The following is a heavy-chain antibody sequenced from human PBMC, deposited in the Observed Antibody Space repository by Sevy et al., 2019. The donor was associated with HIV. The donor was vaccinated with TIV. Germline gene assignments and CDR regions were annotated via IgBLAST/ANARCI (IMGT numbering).Heavy chain of an antibody. CDR1: GLTVSSNY. CDR2: IYSGGST. V-gene: IGHV3-66*04. Sequence: GGSLRLSCAASGLTVSSNYMSWVRQAPGKGLEWVSVIYSGGSTYYADSVKGRFTISRDNSKNTVYLQMNSLRAEDTAVDYCARLYDIWSGYLDYWGQGTLVTVSS. D-gene: IGHD3-3*01. CDR3: ARLYDIWSGYLDY. J-gene: IGHJ4*02.